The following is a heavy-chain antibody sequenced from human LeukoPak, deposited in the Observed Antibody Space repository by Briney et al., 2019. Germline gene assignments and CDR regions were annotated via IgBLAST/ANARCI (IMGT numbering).Heavy chain of an antibody. CDR3: AADGYYFDY. J-gene: IGHJ4*02. Sequence: SETLSLTCTVSGGSISSSSYYWGWIRQPPGKGLEWIGSIYYSGSTYYNPSLKSRVTISVDTSKNQFSLKLSSVTAADTAVYYCAADGYYFDYWGQGTLVTVSS. D-gene: IGHD2-2*03. CDR2: IYYSGST. CDR1: GGSISSSSYY. V-gene: IGHV4-39*01.